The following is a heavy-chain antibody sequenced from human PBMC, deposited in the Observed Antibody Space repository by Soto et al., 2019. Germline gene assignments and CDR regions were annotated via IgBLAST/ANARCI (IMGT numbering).Heavy chain of an antibody. CDR1: GFTFSSYS. CDR3: ARCSGYDHYGMDV. D-gene: IGHD5-12*01. CDR2: ISSSSSYI. J-gene: IGHJ6*02. V-gene: IGHV3-21*01. Sequence: EVQLVESGGGLVKPGGSLRLSCAASGFTFSSYSMNWVRQAPGKGLEWVSSISSSSSYIYYADSVKGRFTISRDNAKNSLYLQMNCRRAKDTAVYYCARCSGYDHYGMDVWGQGTTVTVSS.